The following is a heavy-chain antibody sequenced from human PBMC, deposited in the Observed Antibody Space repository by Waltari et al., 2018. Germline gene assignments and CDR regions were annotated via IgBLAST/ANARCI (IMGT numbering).Heavy chain of an antibody. CDR2: IYPGDSDT. CDR3: ARRRNYPGAAMDV. V-gene: IGHV5-51*01. J-gene: IGHJ6*02. D-gene: IGHD4-4*01. Sequence: EVQLVQSGAEVKKPGESLNISCKDSGYSFTTHWIGWVRQMPGKGLEWMGIIYPGDSDTRYSPSFQGQVTIAADRSISTAYLQGSSLKASDTAIYYCARRRNYPGAAMDVWGQGTTVTVSS. CDR1: GYSFTTHW.